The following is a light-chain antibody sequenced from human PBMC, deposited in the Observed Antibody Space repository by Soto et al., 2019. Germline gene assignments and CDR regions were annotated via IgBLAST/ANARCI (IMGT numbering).Light chain of an antibody. J-gene: IGLJ2*01. CDR1: SSNIGAGYD. V-gene: IGLV1-40*01. Sequence: QSVLTQPHSVSGAPGQRVTISCNGSSSNIGAGYDVHWYQQLPGTAPKLLIYGNSNRPSGVPDRFSCSKSGTSASLAITGLQAEDEADYYCQSYDSSLRVFGGGTKLTVL. CDR2: GNS. CDR3: QSYDSSLRV.